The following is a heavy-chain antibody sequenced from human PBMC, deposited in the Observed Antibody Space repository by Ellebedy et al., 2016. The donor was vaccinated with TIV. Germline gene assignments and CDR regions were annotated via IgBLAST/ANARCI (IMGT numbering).Heavy chain of an antibody. CDR2: ISAYNGNT. J-gene: IGHJ5*02. CDR1: GYTFTGYY. V-gene: IGHV1-18*04. Sequence: ASVKVSXXASGYTFTGYYMHWVRQAPGQGLEWMGWISAYNGNTNYAQKLQGRVTMTTDTSTSTAYMELRSLRSDDTAVYYCARDRSWFDPWGQGTLVTVSS. CDR3: ARDRSWFDP.